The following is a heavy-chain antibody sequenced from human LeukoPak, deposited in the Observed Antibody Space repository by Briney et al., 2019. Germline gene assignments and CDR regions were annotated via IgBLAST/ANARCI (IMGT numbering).Heavy chain of an antibody. CDR3: TRHVYDILTGYYYFDY. Sequence: GGSLRLSCAASGFTFTGSAKHWVRQASGKGLEWVGRIRSKANSYATAYAASVKGRFTISRDDSKNTAYLQMNSLKTEDTAVYYCTRHVYDILTGYYYFDYWGQGTLVTVSS. CDR2: IRSKANSYAT. V-gene: IGHV3-73*01. D-gene: IGHD3-9*01. CDR1: GFTFTGSA. J-gene: IGHJ4*02.